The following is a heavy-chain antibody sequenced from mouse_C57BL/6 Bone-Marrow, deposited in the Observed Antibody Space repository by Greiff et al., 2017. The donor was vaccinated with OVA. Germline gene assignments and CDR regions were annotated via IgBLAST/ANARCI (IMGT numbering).Heavy chain of an antibody. D-gene: IGHD6-1*01. V-gene: IGHV1-26*01. CDR1: GFTFTDYY. Sequence: VQLEQSGPELVKPGGSVKISCKASGFTFTDYYMNWVQQTHGKSLEWVGDINPNNGGTSYNQKFKGKATLTVDKSSSTTYMEIRSLTSEDSAFYYCARIQCFAYWGQGTLVTVSA. CDR2: INPNNGGT. J-gene: IGHJ3*01. CDR3: ARIQCFAY.